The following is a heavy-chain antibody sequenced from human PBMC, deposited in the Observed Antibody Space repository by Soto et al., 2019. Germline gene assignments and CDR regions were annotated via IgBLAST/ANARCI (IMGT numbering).Heavy chain of an antibody. CDR1: GGSISSYY. CDR3: ARDLRRYCSSTSCRLNWFDP. D-gene: IGHD2-2*01. Sequence: QVQLQESGPGLVKPSETLSLTCTVSGGSISSYYWSWIRQPPGKGLEWIGYIYYSGSTNYNPSLKSRVTISVDTSKNQFSLTLSSVTAADTAVYYCARDLRRYCSSTSCRLNWFDPWGQGTLVTVSS. CDR2: IYYSGST. J-gene: IGHJ5*02. V-gene: IGHV4-59*01.